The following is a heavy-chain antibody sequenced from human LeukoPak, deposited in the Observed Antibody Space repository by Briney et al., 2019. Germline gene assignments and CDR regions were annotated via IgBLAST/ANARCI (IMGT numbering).Heavy chain of an antibody. D-gene: IGHD4-23*01. CDR3: ARHRSDTGGKKGVNWFDP. J-gene: IGHJ5*02. V-gene: IGHV4-59*01. CDR1: GGSIKNYY. CDR2: IYFGGST. Sequence: SETLSLTCSVSGGSIKNYYWSWIRQPPGKGLEWLGNIYFGGSTDYNSSLKSRLTISVDTFKNQLSLNLQSVTAADTATYYCARHRSDTGGKKGVNWFDPWGQGTLVTVSS.